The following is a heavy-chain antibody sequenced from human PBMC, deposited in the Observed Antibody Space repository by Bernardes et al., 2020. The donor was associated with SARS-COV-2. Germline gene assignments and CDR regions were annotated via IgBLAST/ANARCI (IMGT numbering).Heavy chain of an antibody. D-gene: IGHD1-26*01. CDR3: ARSGTYPDAFDI. CDR1: GNTFTSYA. J-gene: IGHJ3*02. V-gene: IGHV1-69*01. CDR2: IIPLFGTT. Sequence: SVKDSCKTSGNTFTSYAVIWVRQAPGQGLECMGGIIPLFGTTTYAQNFQGRVTIAADESTSTVYMELSSLRSEDTAMYYCARSGTYPDAFDIWGQGTMVTVSS.